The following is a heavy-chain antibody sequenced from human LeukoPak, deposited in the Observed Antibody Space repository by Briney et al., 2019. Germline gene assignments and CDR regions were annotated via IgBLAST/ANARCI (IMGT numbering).Heavy chain of an antibody. CDR3: AKDQEMGYCTNGVCSLDAFDI. D-gene: IGHD2-8*01. CDR1: GFTFSSYA. V-gene: IGHV3-64*01. J-gene: IGHJ3*02. CDR2: ISSNGGST. Sequence: GGSLRLSCAASGFTFSSYAMHWVRQAPGKGLEYVSAISSNGGSTYYANSVKGRFTISRDNSKNTLYLQMGSLRAEDMAVYYCAKDQEMGYCTNGVCSLDAFDIWGQGTMVTVSS.